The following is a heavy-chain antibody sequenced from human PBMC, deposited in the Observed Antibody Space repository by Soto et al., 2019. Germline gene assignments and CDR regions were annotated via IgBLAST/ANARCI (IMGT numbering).Heavy chain of an antibody. V-gene: IGHV3-30*18. CDR3: AKVGEGGSAFDI. D-gene: IGHD1-26*01. CDR1: GFTFSSYG. CDR2: ISYDGSNK. Sequence: QVQLVESGGGVVQPGRSLRLYCAASGFTFSSYGMHWVRQAPGKGLEWVAVISYDGSNKYYADSVKGRFTISRDNSKNPLYLQMNSLRDEDTAVYYCAKVGEGGSAFDIWGQGTMVTVSS. J-gene: IGHJ3*02.